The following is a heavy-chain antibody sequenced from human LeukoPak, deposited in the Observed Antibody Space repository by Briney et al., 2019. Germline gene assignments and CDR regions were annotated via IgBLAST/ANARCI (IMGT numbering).Heavy chain of an antibody. V-gene: IGHV4-38-2*02. Sequence: PSETLSLTCTVSGYSISSGYYWGWIRQPPGKGLEWIGSIYHSGSTYYNPSLKSRVTISVDTSKNQFSLKLSSVTAADTAVYYCAREGSETYYYGSGSYSNGIIDYWGQGTLVTVSS. D-gene: IGHD3-10*01. CDR3: AREGSETYYYGSGSYSNGIIDY. J-gene: IGHJ4*02. CDR1: GYSISSGYY. CDR2: IYHSGST.